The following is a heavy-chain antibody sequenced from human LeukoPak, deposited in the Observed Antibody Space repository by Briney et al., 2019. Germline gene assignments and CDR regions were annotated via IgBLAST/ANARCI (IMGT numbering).Heavy chain of an antibody. CDR1: GGSISSGGYS. J-gene: IGHJ4*02. CDR2: IYHSGST. D-gene: IGHD2/OR15-2a*01. Sequence: KTSQTLSLTCAVSGGSISSGGYSWSWIRQPPGKGLEWIGYIYHSGSTYYNPSLKSRVTISVDRSKNQFSLNLSSVTAADTALYYCARVSTPYCGRGNYFDYWGQGTLVTVTS. V-gene: IGHV4-30-2*01. CDR3: ARVSTPYCGRGNYFDY.